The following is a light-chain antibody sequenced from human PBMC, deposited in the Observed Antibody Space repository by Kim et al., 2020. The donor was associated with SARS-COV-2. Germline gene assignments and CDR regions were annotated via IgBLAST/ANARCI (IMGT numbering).Light chain of an antibody. CDR2: DAS. Sequence: PGERPTRSRRASQSVNSYLASDQQRPRQAPRLLIYDASNRATGIPARFSGSGSETDFTLTISSLEPEDIAVYYCQQRSNWPPKMYTFGQGTKLEI. V-gene: IGKV3-11*01. J-gene: IGKJ2*01. CDR1: QSVNSY. CDR3: QQRSNWPPKMYT.